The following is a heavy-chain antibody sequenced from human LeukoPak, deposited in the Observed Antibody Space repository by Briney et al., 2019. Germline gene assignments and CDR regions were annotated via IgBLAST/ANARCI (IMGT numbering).Heavy chain of an antibody. V-gene: IGHV3-33*01. CDR3: ASSSGWYLSSDY. J-gene: IGHJ4*02. CDR1: GFTFRTCG. CDR2: IWYDGSDK. Sequence: GGSLRLSCAASGFTFRTCGMHWVRQAPGKGLEWVAVIWYDGSDKYHADSVKGRFTISRDNSKNMLYLQMNSLRAEDTAVYYCASSSGWYLSSDYWGQGTLVTVSS. D-gene: IGHD6-19*01.